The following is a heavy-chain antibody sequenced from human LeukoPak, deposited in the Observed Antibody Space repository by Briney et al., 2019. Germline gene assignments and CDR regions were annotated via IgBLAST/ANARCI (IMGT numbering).Heavy chain of an antibody. CDR3: AKDQEYVVRGVIITSSPSTSNY. J-gene: IGHJ4*02. D-gene: IGHD3-10*01. CDR2: IYSGGST. V-gene: IGHV3-66*01. CDR1: EFSVGSNY. Sequence: PGGSLRLSCAASEFSVGSNYMTWVRQAPGKGLEWVSLIYSGGSTYYADSVKGRFTISRDNSKNTLYLQMNSLRAEDTAVYYCAKDQEYVVRGVIITSSPSTSNYWGQGTLVTVSS.